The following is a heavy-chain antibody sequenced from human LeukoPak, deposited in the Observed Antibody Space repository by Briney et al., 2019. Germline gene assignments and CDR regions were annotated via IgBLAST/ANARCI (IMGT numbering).Heavy chain of an antibody. Sequence: PTVKVSCKASGGTFSSYAISWVRHAPGQGLEWMGRIIPIFGTANYAQKFQGRVTITADEPTSTAYMELSSLRSEDTAVYYCAREIRGYSGYDPDYYYYYMDVWGKGTTVTVSS. CDR2: IIPIFGTA. CDR3: AREIRGYSGYDPDYYYYYMDV. CDR1: GGTFSSYA. J-gene: IGHJ6*03. V-gene: IGHV1-69*13. D-gene: IGHD5-12*01.